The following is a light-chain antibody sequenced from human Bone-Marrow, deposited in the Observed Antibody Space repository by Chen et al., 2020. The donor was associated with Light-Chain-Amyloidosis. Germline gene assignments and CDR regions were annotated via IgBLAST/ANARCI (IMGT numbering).Light chain of an antibody. Sequence: NFMLTQPHSVSESPGKTVTISCTGSSGRIASNYVQWYQQRPGSAPPTVIFEDNHRPSGVPDRFSGSIDSSSNSASLAISGLKTEDEADYYCQSYDSSNQGVVFGGGTKLTVL. J-gene: IGLJ2*01. V-gene: IGLV6-57*02. CDR3: QSYDSSNQGVV. CDR2: EDN. CDR1: SGRIASNY.